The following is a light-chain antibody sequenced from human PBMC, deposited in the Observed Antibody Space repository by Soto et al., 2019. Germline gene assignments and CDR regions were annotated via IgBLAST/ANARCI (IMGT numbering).Light chain of an antibody. J-gene: IGKJ1*01. CDR1: QSVSSSY. V-gene: IGKV3-20*01. CDR3: QQYGSSLTWT. Sequence: EIVLAPSPGTPSLSPGERATLSCRASQSVSSSYLAWYQQKPGQAPRLLIYGASSRATGIPDRFSGSGSGTDFTLTISRLEPEDFAVYYCQQYGSSLTWTFGQGTKVDIK. CDR2: GAS.